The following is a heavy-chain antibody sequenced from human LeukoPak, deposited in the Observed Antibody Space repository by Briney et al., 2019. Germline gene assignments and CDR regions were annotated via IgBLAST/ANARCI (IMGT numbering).Heavy chain of an antibody. J-gene: IGHJ4*02. Sequence: ASVKVSCKASGYTFTGYHMHWVRQAPGQGLEWLAWINPNSGATDYAQKFQGRVTMTRDTSTSTAYMELSRLRSDDTAVYYCARLNGNHFDYWGQGTLVTVSS. V-gene: IGHV1-2*02. CDR2: INPNSGAT. CDR3: ARLNGNHFDY. CDR1: GYTFTGYH. D-gene: IGHD1-14*01.